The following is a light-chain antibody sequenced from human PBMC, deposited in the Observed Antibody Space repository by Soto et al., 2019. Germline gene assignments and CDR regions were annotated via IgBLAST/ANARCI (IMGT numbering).Light chain of an antibody. V-gene: IGLV2-8*01. Sequence: QSALTQPPSASGSPGQSVTISCTGTSSDVGGYNYVSWYQHHPDKAPKLIIYEVTKRPSGVPDRFSGSKSGNTASLTVSGLQAEDEADYYCSSYAGINNLVFGGGTKLTVL. CDR3: SSYAGINNLV. CDR1: SSDVGGYNY. J-gene: IGLJ3*02. CDR2: EVT.